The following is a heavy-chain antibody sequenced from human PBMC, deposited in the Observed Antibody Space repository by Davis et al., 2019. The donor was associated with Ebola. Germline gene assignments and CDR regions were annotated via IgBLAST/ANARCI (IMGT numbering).Heavy chain of an antibody. CDR3: ASEYSG. CDR2: IYPGDSDT. CDR1: GYTFSNYW. J-gene: IGHJ4*02. Sequence: GGSLRLSCQASGYTFSNYWIGWVRQMPGKGLEWMGIIYPGDSDTRYSPSFQGQVTISADKSISTAYLQWSSLKASDTAMYYCASEYSGWGQGTLVTVSS. D-gene: IGHD2/OR15-2a*01. V-gene: IGHV5-51*01.